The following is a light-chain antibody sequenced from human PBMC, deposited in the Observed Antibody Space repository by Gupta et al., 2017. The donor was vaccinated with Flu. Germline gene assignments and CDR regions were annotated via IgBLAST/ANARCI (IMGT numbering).Light chain of an antibody. J-gene: IGLJ3*02. Sequence: KVTISCSGSTNNIGNNYVDWYQQLPGTAPKLVIYEDNKRPSGIPDRFSGSKSDTSATLGITGLQTGDEADYCCGTWDSRMGAWVFGGGTKLTVL. CDR3: GTWDSRMGAWV. CDR2: EDN. V-gene: IGLV1-51*02. CDR1: TNNIGNNY.